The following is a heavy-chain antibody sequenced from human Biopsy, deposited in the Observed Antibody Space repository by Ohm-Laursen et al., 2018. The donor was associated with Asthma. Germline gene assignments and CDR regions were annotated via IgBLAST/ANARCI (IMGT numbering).Heavy chain of an antibody. CDR1: DYTFNSAG. V-gene: IGHV1-18*01. CDR2: ISVYNGNT. J-gene: IGHJ6*02. CDR3: ARAVDYSHYYGIDV. D-gene: IGHD3-10*01. Sequence: SVKVSCKTSDYTFNSAGITWVRQAPGQGLEWMGWISVYNGNTKVAQKLQDRVTMITDTSTSTAYMELRSLRSDDTAMYFCARAVDYSHYYGIDVWGQGTTVTVS.